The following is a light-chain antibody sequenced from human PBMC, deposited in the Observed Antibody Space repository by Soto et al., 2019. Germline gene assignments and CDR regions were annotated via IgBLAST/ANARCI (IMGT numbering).Light chain of an antibody. CDR1: QNVSSSY. J-gene: IGKJ1*01. V-gene: IGKV3-20*01. CDR3: LQDYNYPWT. Sequence: EIVLTQSPGTLSLSPGERATLSCRASQNVSSSYLAWYQQKPGQAPRLLIYGASSRATGIPDRFSGSGSGTDFTLTISSLQPEDFATYYCLQDYNYPWTFGQGTKVDIK. CDR2: GAS.